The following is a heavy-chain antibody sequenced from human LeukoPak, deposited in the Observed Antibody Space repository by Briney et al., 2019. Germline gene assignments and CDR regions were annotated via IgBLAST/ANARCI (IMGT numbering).Heavy chain of an antibody. V-gene: IGHV4-59*01. D-gene: IGHD3-22*01. CDR1: GGSISSYY. CDR3: ARDDYDSSGYYYNY. CDR2: IYYSGST. Sequence: SETLSLTCTVSGGSISSYYWSWIRQPPGKGLEWIGYIYYSGSTNYNPSLKSRVTISVDTSKNQFSLKLSSVTAADTAVYYCARDDYDSSGYYYNYWGQGTLLTVSS. J-gene: IGHJ4*02.